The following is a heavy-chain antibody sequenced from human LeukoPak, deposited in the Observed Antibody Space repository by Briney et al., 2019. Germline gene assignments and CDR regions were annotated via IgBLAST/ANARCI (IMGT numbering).Heavy chain of an antibody. Sequence: PGGSLRLSCAASGFTFSGYAMSWVRQAPGKGLEWVSAISGSGGSTYYADSVKGRFTISRDNSKNTLYLQMSSLRAEDTAVYYCAKCGEAVAGTGYWYFDLWGRGTLVTVSS. CDR3: AKCGEAVAGTGYWYFDL. CDR1: GFTFSGYA. CDR2: ISGSGGST. V-gene: IGHV3-23*01. D-gene: IGHD6-19*01. J-gene: IGHJ2*01.